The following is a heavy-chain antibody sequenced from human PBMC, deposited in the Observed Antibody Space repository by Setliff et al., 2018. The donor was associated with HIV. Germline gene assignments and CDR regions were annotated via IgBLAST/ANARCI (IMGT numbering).Heavy chain of an antibody. J-gene: IGHJ6*02. D-gene: IGHD2-2*01. Sequence: SETLSLTCSVSGGPLSSGSHYCTWLRQAAGKGLEWIGHFYTSGTTNSNPSLESRVTISVDTSKNQFSLKLSSVTAADAALYYCGTAMYYYYGLDVWGQGIRVTVSS. CDR1: GGPLSSGSHY. CDR3: GTAMYYYYGLDV. CDR2: FYTSGTT. V-gene: IGHV4-61*09.